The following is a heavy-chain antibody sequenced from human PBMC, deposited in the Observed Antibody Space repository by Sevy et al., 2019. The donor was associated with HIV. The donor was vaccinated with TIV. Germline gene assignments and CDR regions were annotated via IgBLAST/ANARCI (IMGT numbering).Heavy chain of an antibody. Sequence: GGSLRLSCAASGFTFSSYAMSWVRQAPGKGLEWVSAISGSGGSTYYADSVKGRFTISRDNSKNTLYLQMNSLRAEDTVVYYCAKIGSDYFYYYYMDVWGKGTTVTVSS. CDR2: ISGSGGST. CDR3: AKIGSDYFYYYYMDV. J-gene: IGHJ6*03. V-gene: IGHV3-23*01. CDR1: GFTFSSYA. D-gene: IGHD1-26*01.